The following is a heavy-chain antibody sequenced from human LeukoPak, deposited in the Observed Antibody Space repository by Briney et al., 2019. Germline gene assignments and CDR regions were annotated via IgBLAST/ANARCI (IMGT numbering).Heavy chain of an antibody. D-gene: IGHD4-23*01. CDR1: GYTFTSYD. Sequence: ASVTVSCKASGYTFTSYDINWVRQATGQGLEWMGWMNPNSGNTGYAQKFQGRVTMTRNTSISTAYMELSSLRSEDTAVYYCATAKGYGGNSGGDYFDYWGQGTLVTVSS. CDR3: ATAKGYGGNSGGDYFDY. CDR2: MNPNSGNT. J-gene: IGHJ4*02. V-gene: IGHV1-8*01.